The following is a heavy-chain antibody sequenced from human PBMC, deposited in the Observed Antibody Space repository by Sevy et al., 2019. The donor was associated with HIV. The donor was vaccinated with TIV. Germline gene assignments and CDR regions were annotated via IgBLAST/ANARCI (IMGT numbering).Heavy chain of an antibody. D-gene: IGHD3-22*01. Sequence: ASVKVSCKISGYTLSELSMHWARQAPGKGLEWMGRFDPEDGEIIYAQKFQGRVTVTEDTSKDTAYMELSRLRSEDTAVYYCATGREYYDENSGYFDYWGPGTLVTVSS. J-gene: IGHJ4*02. CDR1: GYTLSELS. V-gene: IGHV1-24*01. CDR3: ATGREYYDENSGYFDY. CDR2: FDPEDGEI.